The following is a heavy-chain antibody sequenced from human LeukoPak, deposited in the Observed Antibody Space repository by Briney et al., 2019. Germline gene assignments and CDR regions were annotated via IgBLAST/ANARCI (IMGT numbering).Heavy chain of an antibody. V-gene: IGHV3-66*01. D-gene: IGHD5-12*01. CDR1: GFTVGSNY. Sequence: GGSLRLSCAASGFTVGSNYMNWVRQAPGKGLEWVSVIYIGDSTYYADSVKDRFTISRDNSKNTLYLQMNSLRVEDTAVYYCARDSRTGYAKFEHWGQGTLLTVSS. J-gene: IGHJ1*01. CDR3: ARDSRTGYAKFEH. CDR2: IYIGDST.